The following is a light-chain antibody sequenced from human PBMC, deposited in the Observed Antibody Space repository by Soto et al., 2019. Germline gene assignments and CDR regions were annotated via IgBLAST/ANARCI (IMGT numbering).Light chain of an antibody. J-gene: IGLJ2*01. CDR2: QDN. CDR3: QTWDSTTAV. Sequence: SYELTQPPSVSVSPGQTASITCSGDKLENKYASWYQQKPGHSPVLIIYQDNRRPPGIPERFSGSNSVNTATLTISGTQTVDEADYYCQTWDSTTAVLGGGTKLTVL. CDR1: KLENKY. V-gene: IGLV3-1*01.